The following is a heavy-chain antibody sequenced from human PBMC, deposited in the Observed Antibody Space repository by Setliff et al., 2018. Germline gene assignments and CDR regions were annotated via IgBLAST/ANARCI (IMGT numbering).Heavy chain of an antibody. Sequence: PSETLSLTCTVSGGSISSSYYWSWIRQAPGKGLEWIGYVDHSGSTNFNPSLMSRVSISVDTSKNQFSLKLRSVTAADTAVYYCARLSWNGLRYYGLDVWGQGTTVTVSS. CDR3: ARLSWNGLRYYGLDV. V-gene: IGHV4-59*01. CDR2: VDHSGST. D-gene: IGHD3-3*01. CDR1: GGSISSSYY. J-gene: IGHJ6*02.